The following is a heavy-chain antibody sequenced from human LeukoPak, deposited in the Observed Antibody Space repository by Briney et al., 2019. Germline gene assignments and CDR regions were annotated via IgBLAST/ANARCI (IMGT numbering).Heavy chain of an antibody. Sequence: GGSLRLSCAASGFTFSSYGMHWDRQAPGKGLEWVAVIWYDGSNKYYADSVKGRFTISRDNSKNTLYLQMNSLRAEDSAVYYCATVETGYYVNRWGQGTLVTVSS. D-gene: IGHD3-3*01. J-gene: IGHJ5*02. CDR2: IWYDGSNK. CDR3: ATVETGYYVNR. V-gene: IGHV3-33*01. CDR1: GFTFSSYG.